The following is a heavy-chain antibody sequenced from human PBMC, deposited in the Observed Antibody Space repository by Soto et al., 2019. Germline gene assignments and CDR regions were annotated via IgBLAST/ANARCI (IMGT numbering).Heavy chain of an antibody. Sequence: SETLSLTCTVSGGSISSYYWSWIRQPPGKGLEWIGYIYYSGSTNHNPSLKSRVTISVDTSKNQFSLKLSSVTAADTAVYYCARAPYSSGWYSWFDPWGQGTLVTVSS. CDR1: GGSISSYY. J-gene: IGHJ5*02. CDR3: ARAPYSSGWYSWFDP. D-gene: IGHD6-19*01. V-gene: IGHV4-59*01. CDR2: IYYSGST.